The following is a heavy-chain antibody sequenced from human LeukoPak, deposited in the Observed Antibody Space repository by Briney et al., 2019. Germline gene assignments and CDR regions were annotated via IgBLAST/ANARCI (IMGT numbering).Heavy chain of an antibody. V-gene: IGHV3-74*01. D-gene: IGHD3-22*01. J-gene: IGHJ1*01. CDR2: INGDGSTT. CDR1: GFTFSRYW. CDR3: ATGNYYDSRGYYTFGH. Sequence: PGGSLRLSCAASGFTFSRYWMHWVRQAPGKGLVWVSRINGDGSTTSYADSVKGGFTISRDDAKNPLYLQMNSLRAEDTAVYYCATGNYYDSRGYYTFGHWGQGTLVTVSS.